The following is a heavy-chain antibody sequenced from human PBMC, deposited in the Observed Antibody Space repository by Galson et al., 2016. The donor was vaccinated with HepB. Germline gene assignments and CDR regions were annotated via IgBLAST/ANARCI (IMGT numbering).Heavy chain of an antibody. CDR2: ISAYSGNT. J-gene: IGHJ4*02. V-gene: IGHV1-18*01. CDR1: GYTFTSYG. Sequence: VSCKASGYTFTSYGINWMRQAPGQGLEWMGWISAYSGNTKYAQKFQGRVTMTADTSTTTAYMELRSLRSDDTAVYYCARDMTYYYGSGSSDYWGQGTLVTVSS. CDR3: ARDMTYYYGSGSSDY. D-gene: IGHD3-10*01.